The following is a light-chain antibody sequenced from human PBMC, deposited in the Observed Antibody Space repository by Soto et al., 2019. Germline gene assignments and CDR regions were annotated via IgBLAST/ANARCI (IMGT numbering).Light chain of an antibody. J-gene: IGKJ2*01. V-gene: IGKV1-39*01. CDR2: DAS. CDR1: QTISTY. CDR3: QQSDSTPYT. Sequence: DIQMTQSPSSLSASVGDRVTITCRASQTISTYLNWYQQKPGKAPSLLIYDASSLLSGVPSRFSSSGSGTHFTLTSASLHPEDFSTYYCQQSDSTPYTFGQGTKVEI.